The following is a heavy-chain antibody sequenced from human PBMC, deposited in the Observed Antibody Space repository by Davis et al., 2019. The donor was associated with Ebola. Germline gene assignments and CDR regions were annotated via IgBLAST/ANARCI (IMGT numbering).Heavy chain of an antibody. Sequence: GESLKISCKGSGYSFSNSWIGWVRQMPGRGLELMGIVYPGDSDTRYSPSFHGRVTISADESNSTAYLQWSSLKASDTAIYYCARHSVLGLYNWFDPWGQGTLVTVSS. CDR2: VYPGDSDT. D-gene: IGHD5/OR15-5a*01. J-gene: IGHJ5*02. CDR1: GYSFSNSW. V-gene: IGHV5-51*01. CDR3: ARHSVLGLYNWFDP.